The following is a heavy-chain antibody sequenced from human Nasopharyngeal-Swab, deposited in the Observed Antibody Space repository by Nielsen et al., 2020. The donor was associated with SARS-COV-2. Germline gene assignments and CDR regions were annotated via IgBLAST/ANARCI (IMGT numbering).Heavy chain of an antibody. V-gene: IGHV1-69*13. CDR1: GGTFSSYA. D-gene: IGHD3-9*01. Sequence: SVPVSCKASGGTFSSYAISWVRQAPGQGLEWMGGIIPIFGTANYAQKFQGKVTITADESTSTAYMELSSRRSEDTAVYYCARDRRRRGSYYDILTGYDAFDIWGQGTMVTVSS. CDR3: ARDRRRRGSYYDILTGYDAFDI. J-gene: IGHJ3*02. CDR2: IIPIFGTA.